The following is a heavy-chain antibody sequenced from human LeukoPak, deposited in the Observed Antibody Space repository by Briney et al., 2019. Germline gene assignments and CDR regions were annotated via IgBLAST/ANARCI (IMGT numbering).Heavy chain of an antibody. J-gene: IGHJ6*03. CDR3: AKVPIAAAGGGYMDV. D-gene: IGHD6-13*01. CDR2: IRYDGSNK. Sequence: GGSLRLSCAASGFTFSSYGMHWVRQAPGKGLEWVAFIRYDGSNKYYADSVKGRFTISRDNSKNTLYLQMNSLRAEDTAVYYCAKVPIAAAGGGYMDVWVKGTTVTISS. CDR1: GFTFSSYG. V-gene: IGHV3-30*02.